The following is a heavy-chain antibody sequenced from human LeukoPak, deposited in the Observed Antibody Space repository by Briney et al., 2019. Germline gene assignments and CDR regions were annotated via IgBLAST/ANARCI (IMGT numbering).Heavy chain of an antibody. V-gene: IGHV3-30*02. CDR2: IRYDGSNK. D-gene: IGHD3-10*01. J-gene: IGHJ5*01. CDR1: GFTFSSYG. CDR3: ARARRSGGITMVRGVKDRGWFDS. Sequence: GGSLRLPCAASGFTFSSYGMHWVRQAPGKGLEWVTFIRYDGSNKYYADSVKGRFTISRDNSKNTLYLQMNSLRAEDTAVFYCARARRSGGITMVRGVKDRGWFDSWGQGILVTVSS.